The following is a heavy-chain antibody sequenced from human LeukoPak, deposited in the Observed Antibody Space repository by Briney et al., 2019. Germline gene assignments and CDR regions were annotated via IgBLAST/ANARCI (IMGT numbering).Heavy chain of an antibody. D-gene: IGHD3-22*01. V-gene: IGHV4-59*12. CDR2: IYYSGST. CDR1: GGSISSYY. CDR3: ARVYYYDSSGYYWGFDY. Sequence: PSETLSLTCTLSGGSISSYYWSWIRQPPGKGLGWIGYIYYSGSTYYNPSLKSRVTISVDTSKNQFSLKLSSVTAADTAVYYCARVYYYDSSGYYWGFDYWGQGTLVTVSS. J-gene: IGHJ4*02.